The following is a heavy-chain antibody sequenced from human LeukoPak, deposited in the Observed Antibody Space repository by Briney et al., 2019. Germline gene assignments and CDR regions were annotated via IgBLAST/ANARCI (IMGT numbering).Heavy chain of an antibody. D-gene: IGHD6-6*01. V-gene: IGHV3-48*01. CDR2: ISGSGTSI. CDR1: GFSFSTYS. Sequence: GGSLRLSCAASGFSFSTYSMNWVRQAPGKGLEWVSFISGSGTSIDYVDSVKGRFTVSRDNGKNSLFLRMNSLRAEGTAVYYCARKNTTSSEDYWGQGTLVTVSS. CDR3: ARKNTTSSEDY. J-gene: IGHJ4*02.